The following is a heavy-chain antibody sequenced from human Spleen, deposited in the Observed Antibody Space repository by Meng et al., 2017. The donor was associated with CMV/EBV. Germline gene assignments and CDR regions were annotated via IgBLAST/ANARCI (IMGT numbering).Heavy chain of an antibody. CDR3: ASDKSQGFAFWSGILDNGGFDP. J-gene: IGHJ5*02. D-gene: IGHD3-3*01. CDR1: HS. V-gene: IGHV3-53*01. Sequence: HSMSWVRQGTGKELEWISLIYPGGNTYYADSIKDRFTITRNNSNSKLYLHMTSLRAENTAVYYCASDKSQGFAFWSGILDNGGFDPWGQGTLVTVSS. CDR2: IYPGGNT.